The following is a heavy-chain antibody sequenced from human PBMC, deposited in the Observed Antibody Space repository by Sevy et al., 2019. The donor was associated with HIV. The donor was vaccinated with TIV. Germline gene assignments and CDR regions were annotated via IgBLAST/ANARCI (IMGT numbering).Heavy chain of an antibody. CDR3: AKDIRATYGYPNFDY. CDR1: GFTFDDYA. J-gene: IGHJ4*02. CDR2: ISWNSGSI. V-gene: IGHV3-9*01. D-gene: IGHD5-18*01. Sequence: GGSLRLSCAASGFTFDDYAMHWVRQAPGKGLEWVSCISWNSGSIGYADSVKGRFTISRDNAKNSLYLQMNSLRAEDTALYYCAKDIRATYGYPNFDYWCQGTLVTVSS.